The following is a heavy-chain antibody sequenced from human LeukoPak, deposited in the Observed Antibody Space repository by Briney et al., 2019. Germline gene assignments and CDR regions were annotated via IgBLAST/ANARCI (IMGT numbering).Heavy chain of an antibody. D-gene: IGHD1-1*01. CDR1: GFTVSSNY. CDR2: INSGGST. Sequence: GGSLRLSCAASGFTVSSNYMSWVRQAPGKGLEWVSVINSGGSTYYADSVKGRFTISRDNSKNTLYLQMNSLRAEDTAVYYCARASRTYQLAFDYWGQGTLVTVSS. V-gene: IGHV3-66*01. J-gene: IGHJ4*02. CDR3: ARASRTYQLAFDY.